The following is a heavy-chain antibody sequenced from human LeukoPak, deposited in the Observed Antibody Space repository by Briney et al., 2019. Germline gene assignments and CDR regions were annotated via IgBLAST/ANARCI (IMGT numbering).Heavy chain of an antibody. D-gene: IGHD3/OR15-3a*01. Sequence: PSETLSFTCTVSGGSISSYYWSWIRQPPGKGLEWIGYIYYSGSTNYNPSLKSRVTISVDTPKNQFSLKVSSVTAADTAVYYCARRTGYYDGFDYWGQGALVTVSS. V-gene: IGHV4-59*01. CDR2: IYYSGST. J-gene: IGHJ4*02. CDR3: ARRTGYYDGFDY. CDR1: GGSISSYY.